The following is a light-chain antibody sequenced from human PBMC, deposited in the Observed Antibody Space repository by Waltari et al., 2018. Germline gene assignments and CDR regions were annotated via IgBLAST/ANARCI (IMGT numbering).Light chain of an antibody. Sequence: QSALTQPRSVSGSPGQSVTMSCTGTTSDVGGYNYVSWYQQYAGKVPKLMIYDVNKLPSGVPDRFSGSKSGNTASLTISGLQAEDEADYYCCSYAGSHTFVVFGGGTKLTVL. J-gene: IGLJ2*01. CDR3: CSYAGSHTFVV. V-gene: IGLV2-11*02. CDR1: TSDVGGYNY. CDR2: DVN.